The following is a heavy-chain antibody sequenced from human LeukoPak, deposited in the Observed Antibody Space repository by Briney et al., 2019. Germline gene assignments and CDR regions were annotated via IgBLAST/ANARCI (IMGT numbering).Heavy chain of an antibody. Sequence: SETLSLTCAVYGGSFSGYFWSWIRQPPGKGLEWIGEINHSGSTNYNPSLKSRVTISVDTSKNQFSLKLSSVTAADTAVYYCARVLRYFDWLSPPWFDPWGQGTLVTASS. CDR1: GGSFSGYF. D-gene: IGHD3-9*01. CDR2: INHSGST. V-gene: IGHV4-34*01. J-gene: IGHJ5*02. CDR3: ARVLRYFDWLSPPWFDP.